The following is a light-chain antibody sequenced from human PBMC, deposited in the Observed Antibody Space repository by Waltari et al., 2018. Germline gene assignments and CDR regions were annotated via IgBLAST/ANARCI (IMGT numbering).Light chain of an antibody. Sequence: EIVLTQSPGTLSLSPGARATLSCRASQRVTSGYIAWYQHKPGQAPRLLIYTASTRATGIPDRFSGSGSGTDFLLTINGLEPEDFAVYYCQYYGSAPRTFGQGTKVEIK. CDR1: QRVTSGY. V-gene: IGKV3-20*01. J-gene: IGKJ1*01. CDR3: QYYGSAPRT. CDR2: TAS.